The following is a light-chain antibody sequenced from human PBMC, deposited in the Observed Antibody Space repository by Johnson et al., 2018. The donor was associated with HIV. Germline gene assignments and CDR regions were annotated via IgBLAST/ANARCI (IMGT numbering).Light chain of an antibody. J-gene: IGLJ1*01. CDR3: GTWDNSLGAHYV. Sequence: HSVLTQPPSVSAAPGQKVTISCSGSSSNIGNNYVSWYQQLPGTAPKLLIYENNKRPSGIPDRFSASTSGTSAILAITGLQTGDEADYYCGTWDNSLGAHYVFGIGTKVTVL. V-gene: IGLV1-51*02. CDR2: ENN. CDR1: SSNIGNNY.